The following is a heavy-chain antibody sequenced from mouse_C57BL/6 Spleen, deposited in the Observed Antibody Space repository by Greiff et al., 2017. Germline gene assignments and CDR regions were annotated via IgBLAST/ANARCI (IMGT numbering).Heavy chain of an antibody. Sequence: EVKLMESEGGLVQPGSSMKLSCTASGFTFRDYYMAWVRQVPEKGLEWVANINYDGSCTYYLDSLKSRFIISRANEKNILYLQMSSLKSEDTATYYCAREGNDGYYFDYWGQGTTLTVSS. CDR2: INYDGSCT. CDR3: AREGNDGYYFDY. D-gene: IGHD2-3*01. V-gene: IGHV5-16*01. J-gene: IGHJ2*01. CDR1: GFTFRDYY.